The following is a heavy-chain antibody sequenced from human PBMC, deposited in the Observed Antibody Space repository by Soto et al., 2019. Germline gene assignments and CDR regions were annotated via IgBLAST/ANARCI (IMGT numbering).Heavy chain of an antibody. Sequence: SVKVSCKASGGTFSSYAISWVRQAPGQGLEWMGGIIPIFGTANYAQKFQGRVTITADESTSTAYMELSSLRSEDTAVYYCARSTLEYSSSFVYYGMDVWGQGTTVTVSS. CDR1: GGTFSSYA. CDR3: ARSTLEYSSSFVYYGMDV. J-gene: IGHJ6*02. D-gene: IGHD6-6*01. CDR2: IIPIFGTA. V-gene: IGHV1-69*13.